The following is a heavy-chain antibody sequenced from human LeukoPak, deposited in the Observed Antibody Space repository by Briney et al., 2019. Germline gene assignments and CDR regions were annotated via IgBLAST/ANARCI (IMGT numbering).Heavy chain of an antibody. CDR3: ARVMSGSGTYYSWYFDY. V-gene: IGHV3-48*02. D-gene: IGHD3-10*01. CDR1: GLTFSSYS. Sequence: GGSLRLSCAASGLTFSSYSMNWVRQAPGKGLEWVSYISSSSSTIYYADSVKGRFTISRDNAKNSLYLQMNSLRDEDTAVYYCARVMSGSGTYYSWYFDYWGQGTLVTVSS. J-gene: IGHJ4*02. CDR2: ISSSSSTI.